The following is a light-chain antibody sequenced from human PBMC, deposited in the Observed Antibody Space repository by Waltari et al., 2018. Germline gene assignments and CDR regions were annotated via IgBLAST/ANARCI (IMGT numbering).Light chain of an antibody. Sequence: QSGLTQPPSVSGAPGQRVTISCTGSSSNIGAGYDVHWYQLLPGTAPKLLIYGNSNRPSGVPDRVSGSKSGTSASLAITGLQAEDEACYYCQSYDSSLSGSVFGGGTKLTVL. CDR2: GNS. V-gene: IGLV1-40*01. CDR3: QSYDSSLSGSV. J-gene: IGLJ2*01. CDR1: SSNIGAGYD.